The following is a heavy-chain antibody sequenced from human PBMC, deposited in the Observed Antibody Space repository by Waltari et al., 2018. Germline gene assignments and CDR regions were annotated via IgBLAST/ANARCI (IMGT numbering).Heavy chain of an antibody. J-gene: IGHJ6*02. V-gene: IGHV1-69*04. Sequence: QVQLAQSGAEVKKPGSSGKVSCTASGGTCRNYVIVWVRQVAGHGLEWVGKIDPIPGTAKYSQTFQGRVTLSADTSTNTAYMELNSLTSEDTAVYYCARILMVVGDSSGMDAWGQGTAVTVAS. CDR2: IDPIPGTA. D-gene: IGHD2-15*01. CDR3: ARILMVVGDSSGMDA. CDR1: GGTCRNYV.